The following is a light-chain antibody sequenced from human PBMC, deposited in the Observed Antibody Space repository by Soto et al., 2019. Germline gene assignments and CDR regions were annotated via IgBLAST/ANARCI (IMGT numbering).Light chain of an antibody. CDR1: QSISNN. J-gene: IGKJ1*01. Sequence: EIVMTQSPATLSVSPGDRATLSCRASQSISNNLAWYQQKPGQAPRLLIHGATTRATGIPARFSGSGSGTEFTLTISSLQSEDFAVYYCQQYNNWPRTFGQGTKVDIK. V-gene: IGKV3-15*01. CDR2: GAT. CDR3: QQYNNWPRT.